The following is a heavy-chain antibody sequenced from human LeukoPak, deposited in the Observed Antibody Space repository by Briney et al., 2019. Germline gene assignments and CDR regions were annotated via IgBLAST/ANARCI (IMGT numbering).Heavy chain of an antibody. CDR2: INHSGST. CDR3: ARFYYDSSGYVSFDY. V-gene: IGHV4-34*01. Sequence: SETLSLTCAVYGGSFSGYYWSWIRQPPGKGLEWIGEINHSGSTNYNPSLKSRVTISADTSKNQFSLKLSSVTAADTAVYYCARFYYDSSGYVSFDYWGQGTLVTVS. D-gene: IGHD3-22*01. J-gene: IGHJ4*02. CDR1: GGSFSGYY.